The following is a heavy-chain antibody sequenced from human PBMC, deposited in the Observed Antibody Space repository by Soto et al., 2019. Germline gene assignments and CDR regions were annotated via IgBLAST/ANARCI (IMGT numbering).Heavy chain of an antibody. D-gene: IGHD3-22*01. CDR1: GGSISSGGYY. V-gene: IGHV4-31*03. CDR2: IYYSGST. J-gene: IGHJ5*02. CDR3: ARTITMTSLWGYWFDP. Sequence: PSETLSLTCTVSGGSISSGGYYWSWIRQHPGKGLEWIGYIYYSGSTYYNPSLKSRVTISVDTSKNQFSLKLSSVTAADTAVYYCARTITMTSLWGYWFDPWGQGTLVTVSS.